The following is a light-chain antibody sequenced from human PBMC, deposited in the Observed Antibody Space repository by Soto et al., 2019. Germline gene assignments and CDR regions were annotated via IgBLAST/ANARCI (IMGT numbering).Light chain of an antibody. CDR2: AAS. V-gene: IGKV1-39*01. CDR3: QESFSPLYT. J-gene: IGKJ2*01. Sequence: DIQLTQSPSSLSASVGDRVTITCRASQTIHNYLNWYQQTPGKAPKLLIYAASNLRRGVPSRFSGGGSGTDFTLTISSLQPEDFATYYCQESFSPLYTFGQGTLLDI. CDR1: QTIHNY.